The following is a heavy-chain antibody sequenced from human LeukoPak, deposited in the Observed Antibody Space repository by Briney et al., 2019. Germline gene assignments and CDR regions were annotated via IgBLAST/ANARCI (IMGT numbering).Heavy chain of an antibody. J-gene: IGHJ4*02. CDR1: GFTFGDYA. Sequence: TGGSLRLSCTASGFTFGDYAMSWVRQAPGKGLEWVGFIRSKAYGGTTEYAASVKGRFTTSRDDSKSIAYLQMNSLKTEDTAMYYCTRYYVTGWYLRVRFDYWGQGTLVTVSS. V-gene: IGHV3-49*04. D-gene: IGHD1-14*01. CDR2: IRSKAYGGTT. CDR3: TRYYVTGWYLRVRFDY.